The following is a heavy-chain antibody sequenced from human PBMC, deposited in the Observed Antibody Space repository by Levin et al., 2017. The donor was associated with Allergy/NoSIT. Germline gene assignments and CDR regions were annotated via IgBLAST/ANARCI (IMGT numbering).Heavy chain of an antibody. Sequence: LRLSCAISGDSVSSNSATWNWIRQSPSRGLEWLGRTYYRSKWYNDYAVSVKSRITINPDTSKNQFSLQLNSVTPDDTAVYYCARGRGDIAVAGTTHFDYWGQGTLVTVSS. V-gene: IGHV6-1*01. J-gene: IGHJ4*02. CDR2: TYYRSKWYN. CDR1: GDSVSSNSAT. D-gene: IGHD6-19*01. CDR3: ARGRGDIAVAGTTHFDY.